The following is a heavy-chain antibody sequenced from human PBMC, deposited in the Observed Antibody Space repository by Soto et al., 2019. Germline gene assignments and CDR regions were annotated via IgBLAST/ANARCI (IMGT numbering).Heavy chain of an antibody. CDR2: IYYSGST. V-gene: IGHV4-30-4*01. CDR3: ARDILTTVTRWFDP. Sequence: PSETLSLTCTVSGGSISSGDYYWSWIRQPPGKGLEWIGYIYYSGSTYYNPSLKSRVTISVDTSKNQFSLKLSSVTAADTAVYYCARDILTTVTRWFDPWGQGTLDTVSS. J-gene: IGHJ5*02. D-gene: IGHD4-4*01. CDR1: GGSISSGDYY.